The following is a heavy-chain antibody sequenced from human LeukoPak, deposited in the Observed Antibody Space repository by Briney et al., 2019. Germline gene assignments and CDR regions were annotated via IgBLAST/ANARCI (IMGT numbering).Heavy chain of an antibody. CDR3: AREATAGIYYDSSGYLN. CDR2: IKQDGSEK. V-gene: IGHV3-7*01. Sequence: GGSLRLSCAASGFTFSSYWMSWVRQAPGKGLEWVANIKQDGSEKYYVDSVKGRFTISRDNAKNSLYLQMNSLRAEDTAVYYCAREATAGIYYDSSGYLNWGQGTLVTVSS. J-gene: IGHJ4*02. CDR1: GFTFSSYW. D-gene: IGHD3-22*01.